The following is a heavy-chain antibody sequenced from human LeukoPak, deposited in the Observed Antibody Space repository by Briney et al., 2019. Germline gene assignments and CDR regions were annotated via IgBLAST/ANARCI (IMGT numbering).Heavy chain of an antibody. V-gene: IGHV4-39*01. Sequence: SETLSLTCTASGGSISSSSYYWGWIRQPPGKGLEWIGSIYYSGSTYYNPSLKSRVTISVDTSKNQFSLELSSVTAADTAVYYCARARRITIFGVVTGNAFDIWGQGTMVTVSS. J-gene: IGHJ3*02. CDR2: IYYSGST. CDR3: ARARRITIFGVVTGNAFDI. CDR1: GGSISSSSYY. D-gene: IGHD3-3*01.